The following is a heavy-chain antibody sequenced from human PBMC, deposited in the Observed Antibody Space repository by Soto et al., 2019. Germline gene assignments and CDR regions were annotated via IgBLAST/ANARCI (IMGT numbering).Heavy chain of an antibody. J-gene: IGHJ4*02. CDR3: ARCPYYDFWSGYYRFLISNEDFEY. CDR2: ISAYNGNT. V-gene: IGHV1-18*01. D-gene: IGHD3-3*01. CDR1: GYTFTSYG. Sequence: ASVKVSCKASGYTFTSYGISWARQAPGQGLEWMGWISAYNGNTNYAQKLQGRVTMTTDTSTSTAYMELRSLRSDDTAVYYCARCPYYDFWSGYYRFLISNEDFEYWGQGTLVTVSS.